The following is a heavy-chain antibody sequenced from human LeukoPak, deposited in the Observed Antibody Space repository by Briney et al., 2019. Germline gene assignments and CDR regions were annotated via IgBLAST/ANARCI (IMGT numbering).Heavy chain of an antibody. CDR1: GFTFTNYW. CDR3: ARHTLWRFDY. V-gene: IGHV3-7*01. CDR2: INQDGGTE. D-gene: IGHD1-1*01. Sequence: GGSLRLSCAAYGFTFTNYWLTWVRQAPGKGLEWVANINQDGGTEDYVDSMKGRFTISRDNAKNLVYLQINSLRAEDTAVYFCARHTLWRFDYWGQGALVTVSS. J-gene: IGHJ4*02.